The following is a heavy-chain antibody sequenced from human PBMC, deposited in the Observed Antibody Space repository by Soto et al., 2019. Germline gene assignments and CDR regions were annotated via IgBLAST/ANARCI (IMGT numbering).Heavy chain of an antibody. V-gene: IGHV3-21*04. CDR3: VRAKRTYSYGVLDS. CDR2: IGADYV. J-gene: IGHJ4*02. CDR1: GFTFHAYS. D-gene: IGHD4-4*01. Sequence: EVHLVESGGGLVKPGGSLRLSCAGSGFTFHAYSLNWVRQAPGRGLEWVSCIGADYVYYADSVRGRFTISRDNAQNSLYLQMDSLRADDTAIYYCVRAKRTYSYGVLDSWGQGTLVTVSS.